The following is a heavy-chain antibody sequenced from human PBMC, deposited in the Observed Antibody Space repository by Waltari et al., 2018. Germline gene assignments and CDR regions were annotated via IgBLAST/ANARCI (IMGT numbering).Heavy chain of an antibody. D-gene: IGHD6-13*01. CDR3: ARHCIAAAGAFPDY. CDR1: GGSISSSSYY. V-gene: IGHV4-39*01. J-gene: IGHJ4*02. Sequence: QLQLQESGPGLVKPSETLSLTCTVSGGSISSSSYYWGWIRQPPGKGLEWIGSIYYSGSTYYNPSLESRVTISVDTSKNQFSLKLSSVTAADTAVYYCARHCIAAAGAFPDYWGQGTLVTVSS. CDR2: IYYSGST.